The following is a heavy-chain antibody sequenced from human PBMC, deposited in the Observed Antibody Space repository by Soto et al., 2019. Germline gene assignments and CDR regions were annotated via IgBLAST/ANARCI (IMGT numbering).Heavy chain of an antibody. CDR3: ASLPIFGPESQAGFDY. Sequence: QVQLVESGGGVVQPGRSLRLSCAASGFTFSSYGMHWVRQAPGKGLEWVAVISYDGSNKYYADSVKGRFTISRDNSKNTLYLQMKSLRAEDTAVYYCASLPIFGPESQAGFDYWGQGTLVTVSS. CDR1: GFTFSSYG. CDR2: ISYDGSNK. V-gene: IGHV3-30*19. D-gene: IGHD3-3*01. J-gene: IGHJ4*02.